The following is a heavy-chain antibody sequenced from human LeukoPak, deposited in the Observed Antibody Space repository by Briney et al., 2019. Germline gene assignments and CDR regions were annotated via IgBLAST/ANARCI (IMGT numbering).Heavy chain of an antibody. Sequence: SVKVSCKASGGTFSSYAISWVRQAPGQGLEWMGRIIPIFGTANYAQKFQGRVTITTDESTSTAYMELSSLKSEDTAVYYCARSSPYGDYLFDYWGQGTLVTVSS. CDR3: ARSSPYGDYLFDY. V-gene: IGHV1-69*05. CDR2: IIPIFGTA. CDR1: GGTFSSYA. D-gene: IGHD4-17*01. J-gene: IGHJ4*02.